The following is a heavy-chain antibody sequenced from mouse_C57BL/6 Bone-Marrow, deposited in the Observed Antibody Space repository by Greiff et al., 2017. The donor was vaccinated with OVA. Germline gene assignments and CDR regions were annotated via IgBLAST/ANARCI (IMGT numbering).Heavy chain of an antibody. CDR2: IYPGSCST. CDR3: ARVVLFYAMDY. J-gene: IGHJ4*01. CDR1: FYTFTLYF. Sequence: SFYTFTLYFITFFNHIPGQGLEWIGDIYPGSCSTNYNEKFKSKATLTVDTSSSTAYMQLSSLTSEDSAVYFCARVVLFYAMDYWGQGTSVTVSS. V-gene: IGHV1-55*01.